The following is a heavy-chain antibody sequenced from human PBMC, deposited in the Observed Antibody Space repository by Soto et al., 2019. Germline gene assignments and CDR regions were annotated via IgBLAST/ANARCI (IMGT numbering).Heavy chain of an antibody. CDR3: ARLIAAAYITGEYYFDY. V-gene: IGHV4-4*02. Sequence: QVQLQESGPGLVKPSGTLSLTCAVSGGSISSSNWWSWVRQPPGKGLEWIGEIYHSGSTNYNPSLKSRVTISVDKSKNQFSPKLSSVTAADTAVYYCARLIAAAYITGEYYFDYWGQGTLVTVSS. D-gene: IGHD6-13*01. J-gene: IGHJ4*02. CDR2: IYHSGST. CDR1: GGSISSSNW.